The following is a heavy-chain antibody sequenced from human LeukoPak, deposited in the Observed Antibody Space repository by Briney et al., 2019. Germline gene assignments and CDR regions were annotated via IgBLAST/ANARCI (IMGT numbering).Heavy chain of an antibody. Sequence: GASVKVSCKASGGTFSSYAISWVRQAPGQGLEWMGRIIPILGIANYAQKFQGRVTITADKSTSTAYMELSSLRSEDTAVYYCARHRDYYDNSGYYGFDYWGQGTLVTVSS. D-gene: IGHD3-22*01. V-gene: IGHV1-69*04. CDR3: ARHRDYYDNSGYYGFDY. J-gene: IGHJ4*02. CDR2: IIPILGIA. CDR1: GGTFSSYA.